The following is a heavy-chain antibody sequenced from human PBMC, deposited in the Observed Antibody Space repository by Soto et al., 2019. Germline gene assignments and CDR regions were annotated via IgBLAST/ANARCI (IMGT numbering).Heavy chain of an antibody. CDR2: INAGNGNT. V-gene: IGHV1-3*01. D-gene: IGHD6-13*01. CDR3: ATSTIDTSTWKQYFYGMDV. Sequence: VEVTCKACEDTIASNVRQWVRQDQRQRLEWMGWINAGNGNTKYSQNFQGRVTITRDASASTAYMELSSLRSQDTAVYYCATSTIDTSTWKQYFYGMDVWGQGPTVTVSS. J-gene: IGHJ6*02. CDR1: EDTIASNV.